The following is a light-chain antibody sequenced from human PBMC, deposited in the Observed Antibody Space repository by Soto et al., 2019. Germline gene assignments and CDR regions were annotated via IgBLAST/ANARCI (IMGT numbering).Light chain of an antibody. CDR3: QQYNAYPWT. CDR2: DAS. J-gene: IGKJ1*01. Sequence: DIHMTQSPSSLSASVGDRVTITCRASQSISSWLAWYQQKPGKAPNLLMYDASSLDSGVPSRFSGSGSGTEFTLTISSLQPDDFATYYCQQYNAYPWTFGQGTKVDIK. CDR1: QSISSW. V-gene: IGKV1-5*01.